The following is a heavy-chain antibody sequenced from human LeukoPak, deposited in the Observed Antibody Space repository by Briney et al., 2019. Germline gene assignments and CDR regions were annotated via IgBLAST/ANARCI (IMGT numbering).Heavy chain of an antibody. V-gene: IGHV1-46*01. CDR2: SNPSGGST. CDR1: GYTFTSYY. CDR3: ARGSGNGHYTGYYYGMDV. Sequence: ASVKVSCKASGYTFTSYYMHWVRQAPGQGLEWMGISNPSGGSTSYAQKFQGRVTMTRDTSTSTVYMELSSLRSEDTAVYYCARGSGNGHYTGYYYGMDVWGQGTTVTVSS. J-gene: IGHJ6*02. D-gene: IGHD3-3*01.